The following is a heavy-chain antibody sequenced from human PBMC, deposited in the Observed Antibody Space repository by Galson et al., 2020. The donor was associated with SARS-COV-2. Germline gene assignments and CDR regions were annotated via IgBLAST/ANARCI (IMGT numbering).Heavy chain of an antibody. CDR2: INAGNGNT. D-gene: IGHD2-15*01. CDR3: ARDGVRCSGGSCPYWYFDL. V-gene: IGHV1-3*01. J-gene: IGHJ2*01. Sequence: ASVKVSCKASGYTFTSYAMHWVRQAPGQRLEWMGWINAGNGNTKYSQKFQGRVTITRNTSASTAYMELSSLRSEDTAVYYCARDGVRCSGGSCPYWYFDLWGRGTLVTVSS. CDR1: GYTFTSYA.